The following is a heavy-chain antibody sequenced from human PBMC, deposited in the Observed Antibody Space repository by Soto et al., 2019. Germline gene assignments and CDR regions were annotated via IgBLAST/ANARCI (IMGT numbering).Heavy chain of an antibody. CDR2: IYYSGST. J-gene: IGHJ4*02. CDR1: GGSISSGDYY. D-gene: IGHD3-16*02. V-gene: IGHV4-30-4*01. Sequence: QVQLQESGPGLVKPSQTLSLTCTVSGGSISSGDYYWSWIRQPPGKGLEWIGYIYYSGSTSYNPSLKSRVTISVDTSKNQFSLKLSSVTAADTAVYYCARARFMITFGGVIDNFDYWGQGTLVTVSS. CDR3: ARARFMITFGGVIDNFDY.